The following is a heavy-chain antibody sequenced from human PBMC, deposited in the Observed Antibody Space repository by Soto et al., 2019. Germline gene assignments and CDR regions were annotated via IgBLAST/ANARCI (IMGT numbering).Heavy chain of an antibody. CDR1: GFTFSSYA. CDR3: AKGPIFGVENIYDY. V-gene: IGHV3-23*01. Sequence: DVQLLESGGDLVQPGGSLRLSCAASGFTFSSYAMSWVRQAPGKGLEWVSSMSGAGRSSYDADSVKGRFTISRDNSKNTLYLQMNNLRAEDTVLYYCAKGPIFGVENIYDYWGQGTLVTVSS. D-gene: IGHD3-3*01. J-gene: IGHJ4*02. CDR2: MSGAGRSS.